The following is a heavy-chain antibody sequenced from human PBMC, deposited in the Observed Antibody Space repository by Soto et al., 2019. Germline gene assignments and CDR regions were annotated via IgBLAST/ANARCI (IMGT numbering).Heavy chain of an antibody. CDR3: AKDHGATTVTYSTRIN. V-gene: IGHV3-23*04. CDR2: ISGSGGST. CDR1: GFTFSSYA. D-gene: IGHD4-17*01. J-gene: IGHJ4*02. Sequence: VQLVESGGGVVQPGRSLRLSCAASGFTFSSYAMSWVRQAPGKGLEWVSAISGSGGSTYYADSVKGRFTISRDNSKNTLYLQMNSLRAEDTAVYYCAKDHGATTVTYSTRINWGQGTLVTVSS.